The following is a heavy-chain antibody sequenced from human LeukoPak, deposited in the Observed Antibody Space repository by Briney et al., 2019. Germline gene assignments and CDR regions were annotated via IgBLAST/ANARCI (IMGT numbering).Heavy chain of an antibody. D-gene: IGHD1-26*01. V-gene: IGHV3-66*01. Sequence: GGSLRLSCAASGFTFTNYRMNWVRQAPGKGLEWVSVIYSGGSTYYADSVKGRFTISRDNSKNTLYLQMNSLRAEDTAVYYCARSGGVGASRRDYWGQGTLVTVSS. CDR2: IYSGGST. J-gene: IGHJ4*02. CDR1: GFTFTNYR. CDR3: ARSGGVGASRRDY.